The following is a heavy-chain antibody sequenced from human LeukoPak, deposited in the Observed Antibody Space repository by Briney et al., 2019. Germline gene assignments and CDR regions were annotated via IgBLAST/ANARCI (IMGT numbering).Heavy chain of an antibody. V-gene: IGHV4-39*07. D-gene: IGHD3-9*01. Sequence: SETLSLTCTVSGGSISSSSYYWGWIRQPPGKGLEWIGSIYYSGSTYYNPSLKSRVTISVDTSKNQFSLKLSSVTAADTAVYYCARDRDYDILTGRVYYYMDVWGKGTTVTVSS. J-gene: IGHJ6*03. CDR2: IYYSGST. CDR3: ARDRDYDILTGRVYYYMDV. CDR1: GGSISSSSYY.